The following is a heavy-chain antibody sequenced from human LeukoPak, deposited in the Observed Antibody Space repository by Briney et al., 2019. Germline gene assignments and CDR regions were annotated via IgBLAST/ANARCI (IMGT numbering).Heavy chain of an antibody. V-gene: IGHV3-23*01. D-gene: IGHD3-3*01. CDR2: ILGSGGGT. Sequence: PGGSLRLSCAASGFSFSNYAMSLVRQAPGEGLEWVSGILGSGGGTFYADSVKGRFTISRDNSENTLFLQMNSLRAEDTAVYYCAKDETISGVNYFYYWGQGTLVTVSS. J-gene: IGHJ4*02. CDR1: GFSFSNYA. CDR3: AKDETISGVNYFYY.